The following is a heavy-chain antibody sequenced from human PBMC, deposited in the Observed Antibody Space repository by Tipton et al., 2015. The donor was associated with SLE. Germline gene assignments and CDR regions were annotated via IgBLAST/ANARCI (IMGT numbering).Heavy chain of an antibody. J-gene: IGHJ3*02. CDR2: IYSSGST. D-gene: IGHD3-10*01. V-gene: IGHV4-59*11. CDR3: ARDPGETDAFDI. CDR1: GGSISSHY. Sequence: TLSLTCTVSGGSISSHYWSWIRQPPGKGLEWIGYIYSSGSTNYNPSLKRRVTISEDTSKNQFSLKLSSVTAADTAVYYCARDPGETDAFDIWGQGTMVTVSS.